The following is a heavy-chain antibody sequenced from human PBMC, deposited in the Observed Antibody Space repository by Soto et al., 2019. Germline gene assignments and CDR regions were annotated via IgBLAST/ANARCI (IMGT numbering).Heavy chain of an antibody. CDR1: GFTFSSYA. D-gene: IGHD6-13*01. CDR3: ARGPRAAVSIDY. Sequence: QVQLVESGGGVVQPGRSLRLSCAASGFTFSSYAMHWVRQAPGKGLEWVAVISYDGSNKYYADSVKGRFTISRDNSKNTLYLQMNSLRAEDTAVYYCARGPRAAVSIDYWGQGTLVTVSS. J-gene: IGHJ4*02. CDR2: ISYDGSNK. V-gene: IGHV3-30-3*01.